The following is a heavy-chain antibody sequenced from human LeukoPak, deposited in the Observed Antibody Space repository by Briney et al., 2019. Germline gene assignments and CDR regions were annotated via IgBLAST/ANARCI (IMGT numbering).Heavy chain of an antibody. V-gene: IGHV1-69*13. D-gene: IGHD4-17*01. Sequence: SVNVSCKASGGTFSSYAISWVRQAPGQGLEWMGGIIPIFGTANYAQKFQGRVTITADESTSTAYMELSSLRSEDTAVYYCARGGGPWGYGDYERFFDYWGQGTLVTVSS. J-gene: IGHJ4*02. CDR2: IIPIFGTA. CDR3: ARGGGPWGYGDYERFFDY. CDR1: GGTFSSYA.